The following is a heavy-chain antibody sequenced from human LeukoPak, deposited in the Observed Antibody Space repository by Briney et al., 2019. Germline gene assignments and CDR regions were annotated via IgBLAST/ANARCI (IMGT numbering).Heavy chain of an antibody. CDR2: IYSGGST. CDR1: GFTVSSNY. CDR3: VAARIVGATDDAFDI. D-gene: IGHD1-26*01. V-gene: IGHV3-53*01. J-gene: IGHJ3*02. Sequence: PGGSLRLSCAASGFTVSSNYMSWVRQAPGKGLEWVSVIYSGGSTYYADSVKGRFTISRDNSKNTLYLQMNSLRAEDTAVYYCVAARIVGATDDAFDIWGQGTMVTVSS.